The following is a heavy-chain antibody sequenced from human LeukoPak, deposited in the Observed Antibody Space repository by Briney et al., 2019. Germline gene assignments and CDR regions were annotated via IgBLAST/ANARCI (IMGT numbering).Heavy chain of an antibody. CDR1: GGSFSGYY. D-gene: IGHD3-9*01. J-gene: IGHJ4*02. Sequence: SETLSLTCAVYGGSFSGYYWSWIRQPPGKGLEWIGEINHSGSTNYNPSLKSRVTISVDTSKNQFSLKLSSVTAADTAVYYCASGDYFDWLLLDYWGQGTLVTVSS. CDR2: INHSGST. V-gene: IGHV4-34*01. CDR3: ASGDYFDWLLLDY.